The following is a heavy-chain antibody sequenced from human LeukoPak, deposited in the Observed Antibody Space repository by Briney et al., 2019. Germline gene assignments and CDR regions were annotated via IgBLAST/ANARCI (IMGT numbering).Heavy chain of an antibody. D-gene: IGHD3-22*01. CDR3: ARIPKRAYYYDSSGYYFDY. J-gene: IGHJ4*02. CDR2: IYYSGST. Sequence: SQTLSLTCTVSGGSISSGDYYWSWIRQPPGKGREWIGYIYYSGSTYYNPSLKSRVTISVDTSKNQFSLKLSSVTAADTAVYYCARIPKRAYYYDSSGYYFDYWGQGTLVTVSS. V-gene: IGHV4-30-4*08. CDR1: GGSISSGDYY.